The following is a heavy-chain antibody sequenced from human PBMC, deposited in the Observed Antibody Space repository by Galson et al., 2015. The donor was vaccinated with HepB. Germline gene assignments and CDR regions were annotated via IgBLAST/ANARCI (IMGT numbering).Heavy chain of an antibody. J-gene: IGHJ5*02. Sequence: SLRLSCAASGFTFSSYGMHWVRQAPGKGLEWVAVIWYDGSNKYYADSVKDRFTISRDNSKNTLYLQMNSLRAEDTAVYYCARGAPKQPLPSLMTTVTGGLSRFDPWGQGTLVTVSS. CDR2: IWYDGSNK. V-gene: IGHV3-33*01. D-gene: IGHD4-11*01. CDR1: GFTFSSYG. CDR3: ARGAPKQPLPSLMTTVTGGLSRFDP.